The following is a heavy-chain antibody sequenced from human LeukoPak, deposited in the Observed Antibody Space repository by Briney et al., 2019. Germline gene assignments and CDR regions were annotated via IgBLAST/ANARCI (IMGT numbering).Heavy chain of an antibody. V-gene: IGHV4-38-2*02. CDR3: ARYNYGSGRHNYFDY. CDR1: GYSISSGYY. J-gene: IGHJ4*02. D-gene: IGHD3-10*01. Sequence: SETLSLTCTVSGYSISSGYYWGWIRQPPGEGLEWIGSIYYSGSTYYNPSLKSRATISVDTSKNQFSLKLSSVTAADTAVYYCARYNYGSGRHNYFDYWGQGTLVTVSS. CDR2: IYYSGST.